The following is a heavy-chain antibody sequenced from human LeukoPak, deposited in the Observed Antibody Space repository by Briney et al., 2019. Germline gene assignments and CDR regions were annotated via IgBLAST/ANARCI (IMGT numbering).Heavy chain of an antibody. Sequence: SVKVSCKASGGTFSSYAISWVRQAPGQGLEWMGGIIPTFGTANYAQKFQGRVTITADESTSTAYMELSSLRSEDTAVYYCAREGEVGATYFDYWGQGTLVTVSS. CDR1: GGTFSSYA. D-gene: IGHD1-26*01. V-gene: IGHV1-69*13. CDR3: AREGEVGATYFDY. J-gene: IGHJ4*02. CDR2: IIPTFGTA.